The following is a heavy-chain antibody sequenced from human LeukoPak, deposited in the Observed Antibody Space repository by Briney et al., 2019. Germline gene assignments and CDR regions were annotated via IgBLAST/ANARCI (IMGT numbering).Heavy chain of an antibody. CDR3: ARGGIDGDYAYYFDY. D-gene: IGHD4-17*01. CDR1: GGSISSGSYY. V-gene: IGHV4-61*02. CDR2: TYTSGST. Sequence: SQTLSLTCTVSGGSISSGSYYWSWIRQPAGKGLEWIGRTYTSGSTNYNPSLKSRVTISVDTSKNQFSLKLSSVTAADTAVYYCARGGIDGDYAYYFDYWGQGTLVTVSS. J-gene: IGHJ4*02.